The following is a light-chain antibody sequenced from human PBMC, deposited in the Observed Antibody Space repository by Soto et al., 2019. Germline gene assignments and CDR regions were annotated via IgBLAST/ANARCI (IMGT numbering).Light chain of an antibody. J-gene: IGKJ4*01. V-gene: IGKV3-15*01. CDR2: GAF. CDR3: QQYNSWPPLT. CDR1: QSVSSN. Sequence: EIVMTQSPATLSVSPGERATLSCRASQSVSSNLAWYQHKPGQAPRLLIYGAFTRATGIPARFSGSGSGTEFTLTISSLQSEDFAVYYCQQYNSWPPLTFGGGTKVEIK.